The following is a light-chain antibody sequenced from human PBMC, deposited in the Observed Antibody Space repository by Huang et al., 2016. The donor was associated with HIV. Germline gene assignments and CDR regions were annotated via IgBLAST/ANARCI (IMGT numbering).Light chain of an antibody. CDR2: GAS. Sequence: HLTQSPPSLSASVGDSVSISCRASQDIGTSLAWYQQRTGRAPKLLISGASPLQTGVPSRFSGDSAGTFFTLFITDLQPEDFATYYCQQLHTYPITFGQGTRLDIK. J-gene: IGKJ5*01. CDR3: QQLHTYPIT. CDR1: QDIGTS. V-gene: IGKV1-13*02.